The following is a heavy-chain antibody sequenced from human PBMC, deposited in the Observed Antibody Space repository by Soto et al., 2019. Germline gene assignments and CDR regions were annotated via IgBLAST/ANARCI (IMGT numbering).Heavy chain of an antibody. CDR3: ARRPHFDYGGNFGMGMEAFDI. J-gene: IGHJ3*02. CDR1: GYSFTSYW. Sequence: GESLKISCKGSGYSFTSYWIGWVRQMPGKGLEWMGIIYPGDSDTRYSPSFQGQVTISADKSISTAYLQWSSLKASDTAMYYCARRPHFDYGGNFGMGMEAFDIWGQGTMVTVSS. V-gene: IGHV5-51*01. D-gene: IGHD4-17*01. CDR2: IYPGDSDT.